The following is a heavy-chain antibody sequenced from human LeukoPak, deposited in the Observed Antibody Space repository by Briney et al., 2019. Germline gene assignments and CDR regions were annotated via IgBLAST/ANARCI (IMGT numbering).Heavy chain of an antibody. J-gene: IGHJ4*02. CDR3: AGDLSDSGSY. V-gene: IGHV3-53*01. D-gene: IGHD3-10*01. Sequence: GGSLRLSCAASGFTVSSNYMSWVRQAPGKGLEWVSVIYSDGSTFYADSVRGRFTISRDNSKNTLYLQMNSLRAEDTAVYYCAGDLSDSGSYWGQGTLVTVSS. CDR1: GFTVSSNY. CDR2: IYSDGST.